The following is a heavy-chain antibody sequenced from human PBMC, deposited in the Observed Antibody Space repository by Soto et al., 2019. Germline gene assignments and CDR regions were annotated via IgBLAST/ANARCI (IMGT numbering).Heavy chain of an antibody. Sequence: QVQLQESGPGLVKPSETLSLTCSVSGGTVRSGPYHWIWIRQAPGKGLEWIGFRSYTESPDYHASFKSRVVISIDRPNNQLSLKLNPVTAADTAVYFRARVGWGGDSWGQGTLVIVSA. CDR2: RSYTESP. CDR3: ARVGWGGDS. J-gene: IGHJ5*01. D-gene: IGHD7-27*01. CDR1: GGTVRSGPYH. V-gene: IGHV4-61*01.